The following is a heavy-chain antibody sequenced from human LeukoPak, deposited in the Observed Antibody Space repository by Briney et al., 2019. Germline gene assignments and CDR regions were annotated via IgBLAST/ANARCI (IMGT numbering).Heavy chain of an antibody. CDR2: IKQDGSEK. D-gene: IGHD1-26*01. CDR1: GFTFSSYW. Sequence: GGSLKLSCAASGFTFSSYWMSWVRQAPGKGLEWVANIKQDGSEKYYVDSVKGRFTISRDNAKNSLYLQMNSLRAEDTAVYYCARDGSYATEYFQHWGQGTLVTVSS. J-gene: IGHJ1*01. CDR3: ARDGSYATEYFQH. V-gene: IGHV3-7*01.